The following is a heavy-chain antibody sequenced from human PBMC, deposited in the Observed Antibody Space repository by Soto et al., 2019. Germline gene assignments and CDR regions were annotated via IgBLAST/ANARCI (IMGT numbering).Heavy chain of an antibody. V-gene: IGHV4-59*01. CDR3: ATGQYRFDY. CDR1: GGSISSYY. Sequence: SETLSLTCTVSGGSISSYYWSWIRQPPGKGLEWIGYIYYSGSTNYNPSLKSRVTISVDTSKNQFSLKLSSVTAADTAVYYCATGQYRFDYWGQGTLVTVSS. J-gene: IGHJ4*02. D-gene: IGHD1-1*01. CDR2: IYYSGST.